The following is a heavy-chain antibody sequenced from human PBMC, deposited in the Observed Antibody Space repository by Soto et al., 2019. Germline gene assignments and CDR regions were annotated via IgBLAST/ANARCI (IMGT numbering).Heavy chain of an antibody. J-gene: IGHJ6*02. Sequence: SETLSLTCTVSGGSISSYYWSWIRQPPGKGLEWIGYIYYSGSTNYNPSLKSRVTISVDTSKNQFSLKLSSVTAADTAVYYCARERAEYYYDSSGYYPPFYYYYGMDVWGQGTTVTVSS. D-gene: IGHD3-22*01. CDR2: IYYSGST. CDR1: GGSISSYY. V-gene: IGHV4-59*01. CDR3: ARERAEYYYDSSGYYPPFYYYYGMDV.